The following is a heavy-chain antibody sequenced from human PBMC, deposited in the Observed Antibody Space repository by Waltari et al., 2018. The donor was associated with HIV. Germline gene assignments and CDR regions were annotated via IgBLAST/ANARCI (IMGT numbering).Heavy chain of an antibody. CDR1: NLNFNVSG. V-gene: IGHV3-33*01. CDR2: IGYVGNYI. Sequence: QVQLVESGGGVVQPGRSLILACAASNLNFNVSGMHWVRQAPGKGLEWVALIGYVGNYINYGDSVKGRFTISRDNAKNTLYLEMNSLRAEDTAVYYCARDKSARYLDVWGQGTTVTVSS. J-gene: IGHJ6*02. CDR3: ARDKSARYLDV. D-gene: IGHD2-21*01.